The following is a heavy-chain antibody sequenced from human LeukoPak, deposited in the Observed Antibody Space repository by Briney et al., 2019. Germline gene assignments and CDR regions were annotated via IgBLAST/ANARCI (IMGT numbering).Heavy chain of an antibody. D-gene: IGHD2-21*01. CDR2: ISYSGST. J-gene: IGHJ4*02. CDR3: ARANSLFDY. CDR1: GVSISSSTYY. Sequence: PSETLSLTCTVSGVSISSSTYYWGWIRQPPGKGLEWIGTISYSGSTYYNPSPKSRVTISLDTSKNQFSLKLSSVTAADTAVYYCARANSLFDYWGQGTLVTVSS. V-gene: IGHV4-39*07.